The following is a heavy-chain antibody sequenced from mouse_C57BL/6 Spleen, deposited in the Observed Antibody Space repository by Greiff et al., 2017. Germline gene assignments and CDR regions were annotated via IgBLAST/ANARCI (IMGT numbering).Heavy chain of an antibody. Sequence: VQLQESGPGLVQPSQSLSITCTVSGFSLTSYGVHWVRQSPGKGLEWLGVIWSGGSTDYHAALLSRLSISKDNSKSQVFFKMNSLQADDTATYYCAREGYDRKAWFAYWGQGTLVTVSA. V-gene: IGHV2-2*01. J-gene: IGHJ3*01. CDR2: IWSGGST. CDR3: AREGYDRKAWFAY. CDR1: GFSLTSYG. D-gene: IGHD2-2*01.